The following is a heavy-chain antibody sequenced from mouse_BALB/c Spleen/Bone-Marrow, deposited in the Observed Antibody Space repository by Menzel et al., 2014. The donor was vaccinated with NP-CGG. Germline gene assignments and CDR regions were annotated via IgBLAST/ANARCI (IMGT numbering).Heavy chain of an antibody. V-gene: IGHV5-9-3*01. CDR1: GFTFSTYA. CDR3: SRLRMITTYFDV. Sequence: DVQLQESGGGLAKPGGSLQLSCAASGFTFSTYAMSWVRQTREKRLEWVATISSSGSYTYYPDSVKGRFTISRDNAKNTLYLQMSGLRSEDTAMFYCSRLRMITTYFDVWGAGTTVTVSS. CDR2: ISSSGSYT. D-gene: IGHD2-4*01. J-gene: IGHJ1*01.